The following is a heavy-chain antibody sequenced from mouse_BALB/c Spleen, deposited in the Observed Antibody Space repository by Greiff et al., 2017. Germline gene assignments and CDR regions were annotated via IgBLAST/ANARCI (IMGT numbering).Heavy chain of an antibody. J-gene: IGHJ2*01. V-gene: IGHV3-2*02. CDR2: ISYSGST. D-gene: IGHD2-14*01. CDR1: GYSITSDYA. Sequence: EVQGVESGPGLVKPSQSLSLTCTVTGYSITSDYAWNWIRQFPGNKLEWMGYISYSGSTSYNPSLKSRISITRDTSKNQFFLQLNSVTTEDTATYYCASAYYRYDFDYWGQGTTLTVSS. CDR3: ASAYYRYDFDY.